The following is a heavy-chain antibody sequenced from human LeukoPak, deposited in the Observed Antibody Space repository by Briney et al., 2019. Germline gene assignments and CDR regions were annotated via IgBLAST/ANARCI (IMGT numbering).Heavy chain of an antibody. V-gene: IGHV4-38-2*02. CDR1: NYSISNSLY. D-gene: IGHD4-17*01. J-gene: IGHJ6*03. CDR2: IYRSGST. CDR3: ARGTYGYYMDV. Sequence: KPSETLSLTCSGSNYSISNSLYWGWLRQPPGKGLEWIGSIYRSGSTFYNPSLKSRVTISLDTSKNQFSLKLSSVTAAGTAVYFCARGTYGYYMDVWGKGTTVTVSS.